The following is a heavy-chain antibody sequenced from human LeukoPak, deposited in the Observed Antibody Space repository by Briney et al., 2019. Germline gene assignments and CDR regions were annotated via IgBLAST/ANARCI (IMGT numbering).Heavy chain of an antibody. CDR1: GGSISSITYY. CDR2: MYYRGNT. J-gene: IGHJ4*02. D-gene: IGHD3-9*01. CDR3: ARRLRATGPRGRYFDY. Sequence: SETLSLTCTVSGGSISSITYYWGWIRQPPGKGLEWVGHMYYRGNTFYNPSLKSRVTISVDTSKNQFSLKLSSVTAADTAVYYCARRLRATGPRGRYFDYWGQGTLVTVSS. V-gene: IGHV4-39*07.